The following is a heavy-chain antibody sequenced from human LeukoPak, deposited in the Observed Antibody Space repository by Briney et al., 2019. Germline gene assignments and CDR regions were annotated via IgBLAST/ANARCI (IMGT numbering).Heavy chain of an antibody. CDR2: ISYDGSNK. D-gene: IGHD3-9*01. Sequence: PGGSLRLSCAASGFTFSSYGMHWVRQAPGKGLEWVAVISYDGSNKYYADSVKGRFTISRDNSKNTLYLQMNSLRAEDTAVYYCARDMLIVYYDILTGSTTYYYYGMDVWGQGTTVTVSS. CDR3: ARDMLIVYYDILTGSTTYYYYGMDV. CDR1: GFTFSSYG. V-gene: IGHV3-30*03. J-gene: IGHJ6*02.